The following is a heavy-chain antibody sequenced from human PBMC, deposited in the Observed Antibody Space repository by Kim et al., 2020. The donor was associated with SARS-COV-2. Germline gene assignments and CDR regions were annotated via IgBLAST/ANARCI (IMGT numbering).Heavy chain of an antibody. V-gene: IGHV1-46*01. D-gene: IGHD5-18*01. CDR3: ARVAAMAQYYYYYGMDV. CDR1: GYTFTSYY. J-gene: IGHJ6*02. CDR2: INPSGGST. Sequence: ASVKVSCKASGYTFTSYYMHWVRQAPGQGLEWMGIINPSGGSTSYAQKFQGRVTMTRDTSTSTVYMELSSLRSEDTAVYYCARVAAMAQYYYYYGMDVWGQGTTVTVSS.